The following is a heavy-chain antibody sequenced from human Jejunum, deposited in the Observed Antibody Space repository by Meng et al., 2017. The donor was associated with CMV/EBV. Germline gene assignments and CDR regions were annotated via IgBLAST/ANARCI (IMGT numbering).Heavy chain of an antibody. CDR2: IYRGGST. CDR1: EFHTKNNY. D-gene: IGHD6-6*01. CDR3: ARGAGSSSSRRYLDY. Sequence: GALVMPVRYLELAGAASEFHTKNNYMAWVRQVPGQGLEWVSVIYRGGSTYYGDSVKDRFTTSRDTSKKTVYLQMDSLRAEDTAVYYCARGAGSSSSRRYLDYWGQGTLVTVSS. J-gene: IGHJ4*03. V-gene: IGHV3-66*01.